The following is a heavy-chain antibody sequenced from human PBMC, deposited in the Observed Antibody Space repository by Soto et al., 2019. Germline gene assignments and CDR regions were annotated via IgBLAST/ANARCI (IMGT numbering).Heavy chain of an antibody. J-gene: IGHJ4*02. D-gene: IGHD2-15*01. CDR1: GGTFSRHA. V-gene: IGHV1-69*01. CDR2: IVPLFGTA. Sequence: QVQLVQSGAEVKKPGSSVKVSCKASGGTFSRHAINWVRQAPGHGLQWMGGIVPLFGTANYAQKFQGRVTITADESTSTAPMELRSLRSEDMAVYYCARDYGHDCSGGNCYFYFWGQGTLVTVSS. CDR3: ARDYGHDCSGGNCYFYF.